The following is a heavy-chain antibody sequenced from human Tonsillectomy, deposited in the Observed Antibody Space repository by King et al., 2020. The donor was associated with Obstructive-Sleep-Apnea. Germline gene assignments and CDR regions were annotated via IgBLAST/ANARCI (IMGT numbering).Heavy chain of an antibody. Sequence: QLVQSGAEVKKPGASVKVSCKASGYTFTSYGISWVRQAPGQGREWMGWISAYNGNTNYAQKLQGRVTMTTDTSTSKAYMELRSLRSDDTAVYYCARDSGWWELLPSDELDYWGQGTLVTVSS. J-gene: IGHJ4*02. CDR3: ARDSGWWELLPSDELDY. V-gene: IGHV1-18*04. CDR2: ISAYNGNT. D-gene: IGHD6-19*01. CDR1: GYTFTSYG.